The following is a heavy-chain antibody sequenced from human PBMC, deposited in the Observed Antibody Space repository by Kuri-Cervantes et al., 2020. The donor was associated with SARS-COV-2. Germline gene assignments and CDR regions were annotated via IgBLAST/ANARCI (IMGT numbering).Heavy chain of an antibody. CDR3: AKDPGYSSIDY. J-gene: IGHJ4*02. CDR2: IKQDGSEK. V-gene: IGHV3-7*01. Sequence: GGSLRLSCAASGFTSSRYWMSWVRQAPGKGLECVANIKQDGSEKYYVDSVKGRFTISRDNAKNSLYLQMNSLRAEDTAVYYCAKDPGYSSIDYWGQGTLVTVSS. D-gene: IGHD4-11*01. CDR1: GFTSSRYW.